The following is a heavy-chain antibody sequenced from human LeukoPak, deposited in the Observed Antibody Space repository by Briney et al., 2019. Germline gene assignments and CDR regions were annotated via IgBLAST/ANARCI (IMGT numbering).Heavy chain of an antibody. CDR1: GFTFSNAW. J-gene: IGHJ6*02. CDR3: TTAGAALYYYYGMDV. V-gene: IGHV3-15*01. CDR2: IKSKTDGGTT. Sequence: GGSLRLSCAASGFTFSNAWMSWVRQAPGKGLEWVGRIKSKTDGGTTDYAAPVKGRFTISRDDSKNTLYLQMNSLKTEDTAVYYCTTAGAALYYYYGMDVWGQGTTVTVSS.